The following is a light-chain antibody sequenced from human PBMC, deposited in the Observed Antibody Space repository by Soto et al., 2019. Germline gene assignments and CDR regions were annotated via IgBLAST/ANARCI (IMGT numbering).Light chain of an antibody. CDR2: GAS. CDR3: HQYGSSPRT. CDR1: QSVSSNF. V-gene: IGKV3-20*01. Sequence: EIVLTQSPGTLSLSPGDRATLSCRASQSVSSNFLAWYQQKPGQAPRLLIYGASIRDTGIPDRFSGSGSGTDFTLTIRRLEPEDFAMYFCHQYGSSPRTFGQVTKVEIK. J-gene: IGKJ1*01.